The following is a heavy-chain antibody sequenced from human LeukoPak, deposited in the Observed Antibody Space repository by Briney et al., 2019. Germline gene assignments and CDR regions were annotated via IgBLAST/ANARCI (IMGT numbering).Heavy chain of an antibody. J-gene: IGHJ5*02. Sequence: GESLKISCKGSGYSFTSYWIGWVRQMPGKGLEWMGIIYPGDPDTRYSPSFQGQVTISADKSISTAYLQWSSLKASDTAMYYCARLLPSDIVVVPAAMSVWFDPWGQGTLVTVSS. CDR2: IYPGDPDT. CDR3: ARLLPSDIVVVPAAMSVWFDP. V-gene: IGHV5-51*01. D-gene: IGHD2-2*01. CDR1: GYSFTSYW.